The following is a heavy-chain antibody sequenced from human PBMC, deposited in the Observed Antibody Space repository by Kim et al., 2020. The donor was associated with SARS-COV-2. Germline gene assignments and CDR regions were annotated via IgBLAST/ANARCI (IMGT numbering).Heavy chain of an antibody. CDR2: I. J-gene: IGHJ5*02. Sequence: IYYADSEKGRLTISRDNARNSLYLQMNSLRAEDTAVYYCARVVKMADSAWGQGTLVTVSS. D-gene: IGHD1-26*01. CDR3: ARVVKMADSA. V-gene: IGHV3-21*01.